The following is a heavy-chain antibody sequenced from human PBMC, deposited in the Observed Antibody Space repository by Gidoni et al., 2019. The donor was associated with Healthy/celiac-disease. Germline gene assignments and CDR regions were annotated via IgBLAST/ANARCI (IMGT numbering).Heavy chain of an antibody. D-gene: IGHD4-4*01. CDR2: IWYDGSNK. J-gene: IGHJ6*02. V-gene: IGHV3-33*01. Sequence: QVQLVESGGGVVQPGRSLRLSCAASGFTFSSYGLHWVRQAPGKGLEWVAVIWYDGSNKYYADSVKGRFTISRDNSKNRLYLQMNSLRAEDTAVYYCARGPVTVTTATYYYYYGMDVWGQGTTVTVSS. CDR1: GFTFSSYG. CDR3: ARGPVTVTTATYYYYYGMDV.